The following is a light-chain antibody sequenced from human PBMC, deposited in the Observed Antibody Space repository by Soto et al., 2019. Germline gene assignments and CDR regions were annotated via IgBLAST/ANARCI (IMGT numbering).Light chain of an antibody. CDR1: QSISDT. Sequence: EIVMTQSPATLSVSPGGRATLSCRASQSISDTLAWYQQKPGQAPRLLIYSASSRATGIPDRFSGSGSGTDFTLTISRLEPEDFAVYYCQQYGSSPPTFGQGTKVDIK. CDR2: SAS. V-gene: IGKV3-20*01. CDR3: QQYGSSPPT. J-gene: IGKJ1*01.